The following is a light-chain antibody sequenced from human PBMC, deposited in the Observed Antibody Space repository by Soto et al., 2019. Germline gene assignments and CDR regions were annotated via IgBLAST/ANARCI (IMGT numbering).Light chain of an antibody. CDR3: QTWGTGGV. CDR2: LNSDGSH. V-gene: IGLV4-69*01. CDR1: NGHSSYA. J-gene: IGLJ2*01. Sequence: QAVVTQSPSASASLGASVKLTCTLSNGHSSYAIAWHQQQPEKGPRYLMKLNSDGSHSKGDGIPDRFSGSSSGAERYLTISSLQSEDEADYYCQTWGTGGVFGGGTKLTVL.